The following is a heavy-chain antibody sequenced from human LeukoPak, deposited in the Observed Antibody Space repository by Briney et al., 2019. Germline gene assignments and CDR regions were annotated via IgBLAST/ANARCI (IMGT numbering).Heavy chain of an antibody. J-gene: IGHJ4*02. CDR3: ARDWYYDTVPYYVD. D-gene: IGHD3-22*01. V-gene: IGHV3-66*01. Sequence: GGSLRLSCAVSGFTVGSNFMSWVRQAPGKGLEWVSVIYRDGTTYYAESVKGRFTISRDTSKNTLHLHMKSLRAEDTAVYFCARDWYYDTVPYYVDWGQGTLVTVST. CDR2: IYRDGTT. CDR1: GFTVGSNF.